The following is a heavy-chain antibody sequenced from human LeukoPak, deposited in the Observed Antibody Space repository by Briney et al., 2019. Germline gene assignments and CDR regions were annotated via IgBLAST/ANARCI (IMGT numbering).Heavy chain of an antibody. CDR1: GGSISSDDYY. CDR3: ARDGYNSGYFDY. CDR2: IYYSRST. J-gene: IGHJ4*02. D-gene: IGHD5-24*01. V-gene: IGHV4-30-4*01. Sequence: SETLSLTCTVSGGSISSDDYYWNWIRQPPGKGLEWIGYIYYSRSTSYSPSLKSRLTISVDTSKNQFSLKLSSVTAADTAVYYCARDGYNSGYFDYWGQGTLVTVSS.